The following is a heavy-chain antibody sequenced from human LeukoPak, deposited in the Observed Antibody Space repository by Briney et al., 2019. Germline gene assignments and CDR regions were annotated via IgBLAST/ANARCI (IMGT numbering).Heavy chain of an antibody. CDR2: ISSGGSTI. CDR3: AREHYDSTVFDY. D-gene: IGHD3-22*01. Sequence: GGSLRLSCAASGFTFSSYEMNWVRQAPGKGLEWVSYISSGGSTIYYADSVKGRFTISRDNAKNSLYLQMNSLRAEDTAVYYCAREHYDSTVFDYWGQGTLITVSS. CDR1: GFTFSSYE. V-gene: IGHV3-48*03. J-gene: IGHJ4*02.